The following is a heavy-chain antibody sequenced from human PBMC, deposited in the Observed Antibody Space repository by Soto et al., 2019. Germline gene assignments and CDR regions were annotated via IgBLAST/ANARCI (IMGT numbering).Heavy chain of an antibody. J-gene: IGHJ6*02. V-gene: IGHV5-10-1*01. CDR2: IDPSDSYT. Sequence: GESLKISCKGSGYSFTSYWITWVRQMPGKGLDWMGRIDPSDSYTNYSPSFQGHVTISTDKSISTAYLQWSSLKASDTAMYYCAIDLYDSTSKDTMDVWGQGTTVTVSS. CDR3: AIDLYDSTSKDTMDV. CDR1: GYSFTSYW. D-gene: IGHD3-22*01.